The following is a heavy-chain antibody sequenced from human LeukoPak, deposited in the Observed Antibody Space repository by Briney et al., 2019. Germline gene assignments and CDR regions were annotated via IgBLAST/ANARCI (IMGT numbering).Heavy chain of an antibody. D-gene: IGHD1-14*01. Sequence: GGSLRLSCAASGFTFSNAWMIWVRQAPGKGLEWFLGISGSGSNTYYADSVKGRLTSTRDSSKKTVYLQMNSLRAEDTAVYYCAKNGEPHYYMDVLGKGTTVTVS. V-gene: IGHV3-23*01. CDR1: GFTFSNAW. J-gene: IGHJ6*03. CDR2: ISGSGSNT. CDR3: AKNGEPHYYMDV.